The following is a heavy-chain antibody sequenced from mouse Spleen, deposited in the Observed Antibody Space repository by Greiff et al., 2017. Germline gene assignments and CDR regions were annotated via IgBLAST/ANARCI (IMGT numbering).Heavy chain of an antibody. J-gene: IGHJ3*01. Sequence: DVQLVESGGGLVKPGGSLKLSCAASGFTFSSYAMSWVRQTPEKRLEWVATISSGGSYTYYPDSVKGRFTISRDNAKNTLYLQMSSLRSEDTAMYYCARRVYYDYDNFAYWGQGTLVTVSA. CDR1: GFTFSSYA. V-gene: IGHV5-9-3*01. CDR3: ARRVYYDYDNFAY. CDR2: ISSGGSYT. D-gene: IGHD2-4*01.